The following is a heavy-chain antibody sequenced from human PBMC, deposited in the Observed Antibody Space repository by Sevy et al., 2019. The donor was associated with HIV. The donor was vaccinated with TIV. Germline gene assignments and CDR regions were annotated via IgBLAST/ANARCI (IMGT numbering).Heavy chain of an antibody. V-gene: IGHV3-23*01. Sequence: GGSLRLSCAASGFTFSSYAMSWVRQAPGKGLEWVSAISGSGGSTYYADSVKGRFTISRDNSKNTLYLQMNSLRAEDMAVYYCAKAIVGGSRVWDHTFDYWGQGTLVTVSS. CDR1: GFTFSSYA. CDR3: AKAIVGGSRVWDHTFDY. D-gene: IGHD1-26*01. CDR2: ISGSGGST. J-gene: IGHJ4*02.